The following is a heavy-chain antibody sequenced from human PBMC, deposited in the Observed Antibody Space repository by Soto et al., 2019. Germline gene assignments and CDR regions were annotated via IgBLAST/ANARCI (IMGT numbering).Heavy chain of an antibody. V-gene: IGHV1-18*01. J-gene: IGHJ4*02. D-gene: IGHD3-3*02. CDR2: SSTSNGDT. Sequence: QVQLVQSGAEVKKPGASVKVYCKTSGYTFTSYGITWVRQAPGQGLEWMGWSSTSNGDTNYVQKFQGRVTMTTDTSTGTGYMELRSLTSDDTAVYYCARDYTFPDYWGQGTLVTVSS. CDR1: GYTFTSYG. CDR3: ARDYTFPDY.